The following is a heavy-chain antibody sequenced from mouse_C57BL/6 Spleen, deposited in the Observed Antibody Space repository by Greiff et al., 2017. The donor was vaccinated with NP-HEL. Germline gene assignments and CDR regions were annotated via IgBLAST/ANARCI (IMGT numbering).Heavy chain of an antibody. CDR2: ISYSGST. J-gene: IGHJ2*01. V-gene: IGHV3-1*01. D-gene: IGHD2-1*01. CDR3: ARNYYGNGFDY. Sequence: EVKLMESGPGMVKPSQSLSLTCPVTGYSITSGYDWHWIRHFPGNTLEWLGYISYSGSTNYNPSLKSRISITHDTSTNHFFLKLNSVTTEDTATYDCARNYYGNGFDYWGQGTTLTVSA. CDR1: GYSITSGYD.